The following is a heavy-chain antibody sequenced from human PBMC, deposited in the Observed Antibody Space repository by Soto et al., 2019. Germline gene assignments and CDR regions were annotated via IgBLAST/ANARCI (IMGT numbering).Heavy chain of an antibody. J-gene: IGHJ5*02. CDR3: ARAAVRGVIGWFDP. V-gene: IGHV1-3*05. CDR1: GYTFTSYA. D-gene: IGHD3-10*01. Sequence: QVQLVQSGAEEKKPGASVKVFCKASGYTFTSYAMHWVRQAPGQRLEWMGWINAGNGNTKYSQKFQGRVTITRDTSASTAYMELSSLRSEDTAVYYCARAAVRGVIGWFDPWGQGTLVTVSS. CDR2: INAGNGNT.